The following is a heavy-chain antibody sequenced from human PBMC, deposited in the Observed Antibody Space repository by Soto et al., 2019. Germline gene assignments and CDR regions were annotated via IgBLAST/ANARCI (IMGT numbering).Heavy chain of an antibody. J-gene: IGHJ4*02. Sequence: SETLSLTCAVYGGSFSGYYWSWIRQPPGKGLEWIGEINHSGSTNYNPSLKSRVTISVDTSKNQFSLKLSSVTAADTAVYYCARGRYYYDSSGYYRYWGQGTLVTVSS. CDR2: INHSGST. V-gene: IGHV4-34*01. CDR1: GGSFSGYY. CDR3: ARGRYYYDSSGYYRY. D-gene: IGHD3-22*01.